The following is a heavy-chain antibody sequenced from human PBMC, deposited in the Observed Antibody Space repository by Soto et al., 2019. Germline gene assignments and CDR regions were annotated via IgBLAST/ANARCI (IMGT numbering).Heavy chain of an antibody. V-gene: IGHV3-13*01. CDR1: GFTFSSYD. CDR2: IGTAGDT. CDR3: ARKKQYGDYLDY. J-gene: IGHJ4*02. Sequence: PGGSLRLSCAASGFTFSSYDMHWVRQATGKGLEWVSAIGTAGDTYYPGSVKGRFTISRENAKNSLYLQMNSLRAGDTAVYYCARKKQYGDYLDYWGQGTLVTVSS. D-gene: IGHD4-17*01.